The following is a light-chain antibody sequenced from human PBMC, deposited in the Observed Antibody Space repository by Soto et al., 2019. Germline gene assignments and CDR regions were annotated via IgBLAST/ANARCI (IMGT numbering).Light chain of an antibody. CDR2: RAS. CDR3: QQYNGFSWA. V-gene: IGKV1-5*03. Sequence: DIQLTQSPSTLSASVGDRVTITCRASQSVSSWLAWYQQKPGKAPKLLLYRASNLQSGVPSRFSGSGSGTEFTLTVSSLQPDDFATYYCQQYNGFSWAFGQGTKVEI. CDR1: QSVSSW. J-gene: IGKJ1*01.